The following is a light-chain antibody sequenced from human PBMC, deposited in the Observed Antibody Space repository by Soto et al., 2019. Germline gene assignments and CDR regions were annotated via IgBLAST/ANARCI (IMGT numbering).Light chain of an antibody. V-gene: IGKV3-15*01. Sequence: EIVLTHSPGTLSLSPWERATLSCRAGQSVSNNLAWYQQKPGQTPRLVIYGASNRATGVPARFSGSGSGTDFTLTISSLQSEDFAVYYCLQYDDWHRTFGQGTKVE. CDR1: QSVSNN. J-gene: IGKJ1*01. CDR2: GAS. CDR3: LQYDDWHRT.